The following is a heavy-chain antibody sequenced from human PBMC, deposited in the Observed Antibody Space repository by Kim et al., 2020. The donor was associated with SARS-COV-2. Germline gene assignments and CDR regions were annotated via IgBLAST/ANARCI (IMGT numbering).Heavy chain of an antibody. CDR1: GFTFGDYA. CDR3: AKDRVRGVITQSYYYGMDV. D-gene: IGHD3-10*01. V-gene: IGHV3-9*01. Sequence: SLRLSCAASGFTFGDYAMHWVRHAPGKGLEWVSGISWNSGSIGYADSVKGRFTISRDNAKNSLYLQMNSLRAEDTALYYCAKDRVRGVITQSYYYGMDVWGQGTTVTVSS. J-gene: IGHJ6*02. CDR2: ISWNSGSI.